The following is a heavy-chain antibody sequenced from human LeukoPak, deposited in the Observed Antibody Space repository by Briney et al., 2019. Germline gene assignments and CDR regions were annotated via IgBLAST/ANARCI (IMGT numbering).Heavy chain of an antibody. CDR3: TFSGNYPSDAFDI. CDR1: GFTFSDSS. J-gene: IGHJ3*02. V-gene: IGHV3-73*01. D-gene: IGHD1-26*01. CDR2: IRSTVNSYAT. Sequence: GGSLTLSCAASGFTFSDSSMHWVRQASGKGLEWVGRIRSTVNSYATSYAASVKGRFTISRDDSKNTAYLHMNSLKNADTAVYYCTFSGNYPSDAFDIWGQGTMVTVSS.